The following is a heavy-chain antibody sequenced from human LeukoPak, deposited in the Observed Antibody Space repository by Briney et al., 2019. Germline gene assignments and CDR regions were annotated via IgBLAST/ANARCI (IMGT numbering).Heavy chain of an antibody. J-gene: IGHJ4*02. Sequence: TLRLSCAASGFTFANYAMSWIRQPPGKGLEWIGYIFYSGSTYYNPSLKSRLTISVDTSKNQFSLKLSSVTAADTAVYYCARGYYDVLTNYPKNFDQWGQGTLVTVSS. D-gene: IGHD3-9*01. CDR2: IFYSGST. CDR3: ARGYYDVLTNYPKNFDQ. V-gene: IGHV4-30-4*01. CDR1: GFTFANYA.